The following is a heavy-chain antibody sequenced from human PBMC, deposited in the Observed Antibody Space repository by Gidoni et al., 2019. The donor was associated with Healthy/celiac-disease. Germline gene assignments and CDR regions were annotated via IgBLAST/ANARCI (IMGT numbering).Heavy chain of an antibody. J-gene: IGHJ3*02. Sequence: QVQLVESGGGVVQPGWSLRLSCAASGFTFSSYAMHWVRQAPGKGLEGVAVISYDGSNKYYADSVKVRFTISRDNSKNTLYLQMNSLRAEDTAVYYCARSFIAVAGTAFDIWGQGTMVTVSS. CDR2: ISYDGSNK. CDR1: GFTFSSYA. CDR3: ARSFIAVAGTAFDI. D-gene: IGHD6-19*01. V-gene: IGHV3-30-3*01.